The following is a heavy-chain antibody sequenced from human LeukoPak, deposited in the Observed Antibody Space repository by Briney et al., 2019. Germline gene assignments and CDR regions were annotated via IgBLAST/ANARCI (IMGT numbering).Heavy chain of an antibody. Sequence: PGGSLRLSCAASGFTFSSYSMNWVRQAPGKGLEWVSSISSSSSYIYCADSVKGRFNISRDNAKNSLYLQMNSLRAEDTAVYYCARAGYSSSWYYFFDYWGERTLVTDCS. CDR2: ISSSSSYI. V-gene: IGHV3-21*01. D-gene: IGHD6-13*01. J-gene: IGHJ4*02. CDR3: ARAGYSSSWYYFFDY. CDR1: GFTFSSYS.